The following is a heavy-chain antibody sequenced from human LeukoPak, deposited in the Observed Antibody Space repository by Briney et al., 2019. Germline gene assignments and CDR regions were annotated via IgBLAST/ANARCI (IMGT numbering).Heavy chain of an antibody. CDR1: GFTFSTHS. D-gene: IGHD2-15*01. Sequence: GGSLRLSCAASGFTFSTHSMNWVRQAPGKGLEWVSSISSSSSYMYYADSVKVRFTISRDNAKKSLYLQMNSLRVDDTAVYYCANRPTDCGGGTCSSDYWGQGTLVTVSS. V-gene: IGHV3-21*01. CDR2: ISSSSSYM. CDR3: ANRPTDCGGGTCSSDY. J-gene: IGHJ4*02.